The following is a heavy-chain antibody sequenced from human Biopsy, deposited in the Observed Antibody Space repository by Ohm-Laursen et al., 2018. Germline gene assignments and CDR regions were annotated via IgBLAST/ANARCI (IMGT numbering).Heavy chain of an antibody. D-gene: IGHD4-23*01. CDR1: GDSIFGGGYY. V-gene: IGHV4-31*02. J-gene: IGHJ6*02. Sequence: SETLSLTCIVSGDSIFGGGYYWTWIRQHPEKGLEWLGYIFFSGDTHYNPSLRSRVDISSDMSKNEFYLRLYSVTAEDTAVYYCARDTRWSPYSMDVWGQGTTVTVSS. CDR2: IFFSGDT. CDR3: ARDTRWSPYSMDV.